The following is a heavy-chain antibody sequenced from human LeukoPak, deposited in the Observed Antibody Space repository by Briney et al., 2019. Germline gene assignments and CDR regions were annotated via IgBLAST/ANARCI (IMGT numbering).Heavy chain of an antibody. CDR2: IYYSGST. J-gene: IGHJ4*02. Sequence: SQTLSLTCTVSGGSISSGDYYRSWIRQPPGKGLEWIGYIYYSGSTYYNPSLKSRVTISVDTSKNQFSLKLSSVTAADTAVYYCARVPTVTTKYFDYWGQGTLVTVSS. D-gene: IGHD4-11*01. CDR1: GGSISSGDYY. CDR3: ARVPTVTTKYFDY. V-gene: IGHV4-30-4*08.